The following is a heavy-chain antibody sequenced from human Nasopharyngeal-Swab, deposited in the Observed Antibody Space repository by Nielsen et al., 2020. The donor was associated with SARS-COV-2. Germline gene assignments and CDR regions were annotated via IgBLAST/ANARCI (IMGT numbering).Heavy chain of an antibody. V-gene: IGHV4-4*07. D-gene: IGHD3-22*01. CDR2: IYTSGST. Sequence: SETLSLTCTVSGGSISSYYWSWIRQPAGKGLEWIGRIYTSGSTNYNPSLKSRVTMSVDTSKNQFSLKLSSVTAADTAVYYCARSPYYYDSGGYQYYFDYWGQGTLVTVSS. J-gene: IGHJ4*02. CDR1: GGSISSYY. CDR3: ARSPYYYDSGGYQYYFDY.